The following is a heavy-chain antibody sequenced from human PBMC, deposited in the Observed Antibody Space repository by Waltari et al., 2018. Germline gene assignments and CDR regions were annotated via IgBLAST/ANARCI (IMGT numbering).Heavy chain of an antibody. D-gene: IGHD5-12*01. Sequence: QVQLQQWGAGLLKPSETLSLTCAVYGGSFSGYYWSWIRHPPGKGLEWIGEINHSGSTNYNPSLKSRVTISVDTSKNQFSLKLSSVTAADTAVYYCARDGYNQQDTQRGDYWGQGTLVTVSS. V-gene: IGHV4-34*01. CDR1: GGSFSGYY. CDR2: INHSGST. J-gene: IGHJ4*02. CDR3: ARDGYNQQDTQRGDY.